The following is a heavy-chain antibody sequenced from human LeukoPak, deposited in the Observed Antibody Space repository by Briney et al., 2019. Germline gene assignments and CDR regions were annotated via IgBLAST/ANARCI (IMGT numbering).Heavy chain of an antibody. CDR2: IYSGGST. Sequence: PGGSLRLSCAASGFTVSSNYMSWVRQAPGKGLEWVSVIYSGGSTYYADSVKGRFTISRDNSKNTLYLQMNSLRAEDTAVYYCARSLQLWTHFDYWGQGTLVTVSS. D-gene: IGHD5-18*01. J-gene: IGHJ4*02. CDR3: ARSLQLWTHFDY. CDR1: GFTVSSNY. V-gene: IGHV3-66*01.